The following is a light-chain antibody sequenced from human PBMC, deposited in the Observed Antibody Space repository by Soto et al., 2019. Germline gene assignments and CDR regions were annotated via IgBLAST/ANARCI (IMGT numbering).Light chain of an antibody. CDR2: DVN. V-gene: IGLV2-14*01. J-gene: IGLJ2*01. CDR1: SSDIGGYDY. Sequence: QSVLTQPASVSGSPGQWITLSCTGTSSDIGGYDYVSWYQRHPGKAPKLIIYDVNNRPSGVSNRFSGSKSGNTASLTISGLQAEDEADYYYTSYASGSSHVVFGGGTKLTVL. CDR3: TSYASGSSHVV.